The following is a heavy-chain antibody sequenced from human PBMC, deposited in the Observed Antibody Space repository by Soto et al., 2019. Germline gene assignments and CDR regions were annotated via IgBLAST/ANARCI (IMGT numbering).Heavy chain of an antibody. V-gene: IGHV1-3*02. CDR1: GYTFTTYS. CDR2: SNAGNGYT. J-gene: IGHJ6*02. D-gene: IGHD3-10*01. CDR3: ARDEGSGMDV. Sequence: ASVKVSCKASGYTFTTYSMHWVRQAPGHRLEWMGWSNAGNGYTQYSQDFQGRVTITRDTSASTAYMELSSLRSEDMAVYYCARDEGSGMDVWGQGTTVTVSS.